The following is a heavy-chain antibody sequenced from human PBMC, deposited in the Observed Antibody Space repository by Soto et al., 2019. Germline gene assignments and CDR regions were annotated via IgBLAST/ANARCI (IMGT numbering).Heavy chain of an antibody. CDR1: GFTFSSYG. D-gene: IGHD4-17*01. J-gene: IGHJ6*02. V-gene: IGHV3-30*18. Sequence: QVQLVESGGGVVQPGRSLRLSCAASGFTFSSYGMHWVRQAPGKGLEWVAVISYDGSNKYYADSVKGRFTISRDNSKNTLYLQMNRLRAEDRGVYYCAKGEVGDTVTPSGYYGMDVWGQGTKVTVSS. CDR3: AKGEVGDTVTPSGYYGMDV. CDR2: ISYDGSNK.